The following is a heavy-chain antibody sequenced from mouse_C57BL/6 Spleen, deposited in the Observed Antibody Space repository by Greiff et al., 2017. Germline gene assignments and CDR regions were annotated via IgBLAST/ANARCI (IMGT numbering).Heavy chain of an antibody. CDR3: ARYPYVGSFAY. V-gene: IGHV1-53*01. CDR1: GYTFTSYW. Sequence: QVQLQQPGTELVKPGASVKLSCKASGYTFTSYWMHWVKQRPGQGLEWIGNINPSNGGTNYNEKFKSKATLTVDKSSSTASMQISSLTSNVSAVYYCARYPYVGSFAYWGQGTLVTVSA. CDR2: INPSNGGT. D-gene: IGHD2-3*01. J-gene: IGHJ3*01.